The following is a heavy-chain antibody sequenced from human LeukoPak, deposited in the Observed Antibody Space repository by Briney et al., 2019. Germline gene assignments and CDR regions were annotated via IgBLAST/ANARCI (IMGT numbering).Heavy chain of an antibody. V-gene: IGHV3-21*01. CDR1: GFTFSSYS. J-gene: IGHJ6*03. Sequence: GGSLRLSCAASGFTFSSYSMNWVRQAPGKGLEWVSFISSSRSYIYYADSVKGRFTISRDNAKNSLYLQMNSLRAEDTAVYYCAKDYEETTVYYYYYMDVWGKGTTVTISS. D-gene: IGHD4-17*01. CDR2: ISSSRSYI. CDR3: AKDYEETTVYYYYYMDV.